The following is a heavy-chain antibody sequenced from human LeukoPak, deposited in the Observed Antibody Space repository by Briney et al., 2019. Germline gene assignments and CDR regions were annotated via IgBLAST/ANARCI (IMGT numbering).Heavy chain of an antibody. J-gene: IGHJ4*02. D-gene: IGHD5-18*01. CDR1: GGSISSYY. V-gene: IGHV4-59*01. Sequence: SETLSLTCTVSGGSISSYYWSWIRQPPGKGLEWIGYIYYSGSTNYNPSLKNRVTISVDTYKNQFSLKVSSVTAADTAVDYCAKEGGTSMVPYYFFDYWGQGTLVTVSS. CDR3: AKEGGTSMVPYYFFDY. CDR2: IYYSGST.